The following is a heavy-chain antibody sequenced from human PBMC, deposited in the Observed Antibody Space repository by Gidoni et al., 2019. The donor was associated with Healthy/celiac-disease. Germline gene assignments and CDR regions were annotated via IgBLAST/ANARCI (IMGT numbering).Heavy chain of an antibody. D-gene: IGHD2-2*01. V-gene: IGHV3-53*02. Sequence: EVQLVETGGGLIQPGGSLRLSCAASGFTVSSNYMSWVRQAPGKGLEWVSVIYSGGSTYYADSVKGRFTISRDNSKNTLYRQMNSLRAEDTAVYYCAGGEGYCSSTSCYVFDYWGQGTLVTVSS. CDR3: AGGEGYCSSTSCYVFDY. J-gene: IGHJ4*02. CDR1: GFTVSSNY. CDR2: IYSGGST.